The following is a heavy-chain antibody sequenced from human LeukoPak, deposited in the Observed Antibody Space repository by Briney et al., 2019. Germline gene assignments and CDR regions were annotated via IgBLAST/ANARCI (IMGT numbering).Heavy chain of an antibody. CDR2: IFGSGGSP. D-gene: IGHD5-18*01. J-gene: IGHJ4*02. CDR1: GFTFSSYW. V-gene: IGHV3-23*01. CDR3: GKTTVGYSSGQKPAWPVDY. Sequence: PGGSLRLSCAASGFTFSSYWMSWVRQAPGKGLEWVAGIFGSGGSPHYADHVKGRFTISRDNSRNTVYLQINSLRAEDTAVYYCGKTTVGYSSGQKPAWPVDYWGQGTLVTVSS.